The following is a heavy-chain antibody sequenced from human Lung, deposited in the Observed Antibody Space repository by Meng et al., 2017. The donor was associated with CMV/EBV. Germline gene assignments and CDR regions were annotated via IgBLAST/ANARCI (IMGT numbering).Heavy chain of an antibody. D-gene: IGHD1-26*01. CDR1: GFTLRRYW. J-gene: IGHJ4*02. V-gene: IGHV3-74*03. CDR2: IDSDGRDI. Sequence: GEWVECVGGLIQPGGCLWPSCAVSGFTLRRYWMHWVRQAPGKGLECVSRIDSDGRDITYADSVRGRFTISRDDAKNTLYLQMNSLRVEDTAVYYCARGVAESLGWEMGYWGQGTLVTVSS. CDR3: ARGVAESLGWEMGY.